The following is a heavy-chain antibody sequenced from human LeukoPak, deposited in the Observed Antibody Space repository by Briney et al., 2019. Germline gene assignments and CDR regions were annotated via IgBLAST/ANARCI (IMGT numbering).Heavy chain of an antibody. D-gene: IGHD6-19*01. CDR1: GFTFSSYW. J-gene: IGHJ4*02. V-gene: IGHV3-7*01. CDR2: IKQDGSEK. Sequence: PGGSLRLSCAASGFTFSSYWMSWVRQAPGKGLEWVANIKQDGSEKYYVDSVKGRFTISRDNAKNSLYLQMNSLRPEDTAVYYCARGSIAVAGKIFDYWGQGTLVTVSS. CDR3: ARGSIAVAGKIFDY.